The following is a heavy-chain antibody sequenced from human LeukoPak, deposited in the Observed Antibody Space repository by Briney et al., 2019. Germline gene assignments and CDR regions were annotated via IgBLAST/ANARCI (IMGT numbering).Heavy chain of an antibody. V-gene: IGHV3-30*03. D-gene: IGHD1-1*01. CDR1: GFTFSSYG. CDR2: ISYDGSNK. Sequence: GGSLRLSCEASGFTFSSYGMHWVRQAPGKGLEWVAVISYDGSNKYYADSVRGRFTISRDNSKNTLYLQLNSLRSEDTAVYYCVRGLELDYWGQGTLVTVSS. J-gene: IGHJ4*02. CDR3: VRGLELDY.